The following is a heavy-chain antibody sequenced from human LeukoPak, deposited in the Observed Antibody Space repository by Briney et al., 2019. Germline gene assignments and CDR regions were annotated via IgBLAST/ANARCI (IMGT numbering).Heavy chain of an antibody. CDR2: ISSVDST. J-gene: IGHJ4*02. CDR1: GFTVSSNY. CDR3: AKVWSDSNGWFHFDC. V-gene: IGHV3-53*01. Sequence: PGGSLRLSCAASGFTVSSNYMSWVRQAPGKGLEWVSLISSVDSTNYADSVRGRFTISRDNFKNTQYLQMNSLTVEETAVYYCAKVWSDSNGWFHFDCWGQGTLVTVSS. D-gene: IGHD5-18*01.